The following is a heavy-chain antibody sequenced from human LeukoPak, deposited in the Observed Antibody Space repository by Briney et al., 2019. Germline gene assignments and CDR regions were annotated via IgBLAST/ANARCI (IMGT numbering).Heavy chain of an antibody. CDR3: AKDLQDYGDYVGFDY. CDR1: GFTFSSYA. J-gene: IGHJ4*02. D-gene: IGHD4-17*01. Sequence: GGSLRLSCAASGFTFSSYAMSWVRQAPGKGLEWVSAISGSGGSTYYADSVKGRFTISRDNSKNTLYLQMNSLRAEDTAVYYCAKDLQDYGDYVGFDYWGQGTLVTVTS. V-gene: IGHV3-23*01. CDR2: ISGSGGST.